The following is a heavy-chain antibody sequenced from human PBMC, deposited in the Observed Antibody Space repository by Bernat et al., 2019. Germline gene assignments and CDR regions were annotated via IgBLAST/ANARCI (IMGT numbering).Heavy chain of an antibody. D-gene: IGHD2-15*01. CDR1: GFTFGDYA. CDR2: ISYDGSNK. J-gene: IGHJ6*02. CDR3: ARDAGDIVVVVAATNNGMDV. V-gene: IGHV3-30-3*01. Sequence: VQLVESGGGLVQPGRSLRLSCTASGFTFGDYAMSWVRQAPGKGLEWVAVISYDGSNKYYADSVKGRFTISRDNSKNTLYLQMNSLRAEDTAVYYCARDAGDIVVVVAATNNGMDVWGQGTTVTVSS.